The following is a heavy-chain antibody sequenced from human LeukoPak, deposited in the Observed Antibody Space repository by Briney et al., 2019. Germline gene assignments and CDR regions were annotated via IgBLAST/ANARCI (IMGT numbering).Heavy chain of an antibody. Sequence: PSETLSLTCAVYGGSFSGYYWSWIRQPPGKGLEWIGEINHIGSTNYNPSLKSRVTISVDTSKNQFSLKLSSVTAADTAVYYCARVDYYDSSGYSLDYWGQGTLVTVSS. J-gene: IGHJ4*02. CDR1: GGSFSGYY. CDR3: ARVDYYDSSGYSLDY. D-gene: IGHD3-22*01. CDR2: INHIGST. V-gene: IGHV4-34*01.